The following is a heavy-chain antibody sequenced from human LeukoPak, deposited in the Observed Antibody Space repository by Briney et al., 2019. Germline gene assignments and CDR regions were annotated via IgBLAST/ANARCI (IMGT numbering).Heavy chain of an antibody. CDR2: ISGGGGST. CDR3: AKDRGYSFIFDY. V-gene: IGHV3-23*01. D-gene: IGHD5-18*01. CDR1: GFTFSSYA. Sequence: GGSLRLSCAASGFTFSSYAMSWVRQAPGKGLEWVSAISGGGGSTYYADSVKGRFTISRDNSKNTLYLQMNSLRAEDTAVYYCAKDRGYSFIFDYWGQGTLVTVSS. J-gene: IGHJ4*02.